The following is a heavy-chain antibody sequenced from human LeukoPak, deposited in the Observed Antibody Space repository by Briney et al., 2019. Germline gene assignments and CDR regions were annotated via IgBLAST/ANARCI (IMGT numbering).Heavy chain of an antibody. Sequence: ASVKVSCKASGYTFTSYGISWVRQAPGQGLEWMGWISAYNGNTNYAQKLQGRVTMTTDTSTSTAYMELRSLRSDDTAVYYCARGDLVVTLEGPIDYWGQGTLVTVSS. D-gene: IGHD2-21*02. V-gene: IGHV1-18*01. J-gene: IGHJ4*02. CDR1: GYTFTSYG. CDR3: ARGDLVVTLEGPIDY. CDR2: ISAYNGNT.